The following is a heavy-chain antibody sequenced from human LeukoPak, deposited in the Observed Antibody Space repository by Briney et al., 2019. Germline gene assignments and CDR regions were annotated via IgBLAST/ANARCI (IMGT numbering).Heavy chain of an antibody. CDR2: IYYSGST. V-gene: IGHV4-59*01. J-gene: IGHJ4*02. Sequence: SETLSLTCTVSGGSISSYYWSWIQQPPGKGLEWIGYIYYSGSTNYNPSLKSRVTISVDTSKNQFSLKLSSVTAADTAVYYCASLRDWGLGYWGQGTLVTVSS. D-gene: IGHD7-27*01. CDR1: GGSISSYY. CDR3: ASLRDWGLGY.